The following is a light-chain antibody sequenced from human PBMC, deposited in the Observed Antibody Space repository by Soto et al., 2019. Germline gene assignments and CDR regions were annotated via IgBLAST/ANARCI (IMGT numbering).Light chain of an antibody. CDR1: QSVSSSY. CDR3: QQYGSS. Sequence: EIVLTQSPGTLSLSPGERPTLSCRASQSVSSSYLAWYRQKPGQAPRLLIYGASSRATGIPERFSGSGSGTDFTLTISRLEPEDFAVYYCQQYGSSFGQGTKVDIK. J-gene: IGKJ1*01. CDR2: GAS. V-gene: IGKV3-20*01.